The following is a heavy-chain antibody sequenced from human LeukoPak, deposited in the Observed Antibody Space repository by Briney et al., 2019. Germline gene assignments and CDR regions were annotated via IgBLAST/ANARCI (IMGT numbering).Heavy chain of an antibody. CDR1: GGSISSCGYC. CDR2: IYYSGST. D-gene: IGHD1-26*01. J-gene: IGHJ4*02. CDR3: ARGQDAYSGSYRGYYFDY. V-gene: IGHV4-31*03. Sequence: PSETLSLTCTVSGGSISSCGYCWSWIRQHPGKGLKWIGYIYYSGSTYYNPSLKSRVTISVDTSKNQFSLKLSSVTAADTAVYYCARGQDAYSGSYRGYYFDYWGQGTLVTVSS.